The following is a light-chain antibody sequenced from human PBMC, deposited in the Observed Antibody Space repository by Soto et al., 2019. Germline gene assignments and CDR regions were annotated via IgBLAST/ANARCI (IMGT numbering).Light chain of an antibody. J-gene: IGLJ1*01. V-gene: IGLV1-51*02. CDR3: GTWDSSLSVFV. CDR2: EDN. CDR1: SSNIGKNY. Sequence: QAVLTQPPSASGTPGQRVTISCSGSSSNIGKNYVSWYQQVPGTAPKLLIYEDNKRRSGIPDRFSGSKSGTSATLGITGLQTGDEADYYCGTWDSSLSVFVFGTGTKVT.